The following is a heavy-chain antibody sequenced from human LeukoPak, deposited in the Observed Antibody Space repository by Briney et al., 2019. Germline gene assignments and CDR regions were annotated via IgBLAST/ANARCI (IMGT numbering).Heavy chain of an antibody. J-gene: IGHJ4*02. CDR1: GYFISSGFY. V-gene: IGHV4-38-2*02. CDR2: IYHSGST. Sequence: SETLSLTCTVSGYFISSGFYWGWIRPPPGKGLECIGSIYHSGSTYYKPSLKSRVTISVDTSKNQFSLKLNSVTAADTAVYYCARMAPYGDYLHDYWGQGTLVTVSS. CDR3: ARMAPYGDYLHDY. D-gene: IGHD4-17*01.